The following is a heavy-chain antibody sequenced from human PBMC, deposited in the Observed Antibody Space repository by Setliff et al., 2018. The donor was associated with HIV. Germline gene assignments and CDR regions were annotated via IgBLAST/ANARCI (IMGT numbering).Heavy chain of an antibody. J-gene: IGHJ4*02. V-gene: IGHV4-31*02. CDR1: GGSISRADYY. CDR2: ISHTGSA. CDR3: AGGLLSEFSSTWYRLDF. D-gene: IGHD6-6*01. Sequence: SETLSLTCTVSGGSISRADYYWSWIRQHPGKGLEWTGYISHTGSAHYNSSLENRISMSLDTSNNEFSLKLSSVTAADTAVYFCAGGLLSEFSSTWYRLDFWGQGILVTVSS.